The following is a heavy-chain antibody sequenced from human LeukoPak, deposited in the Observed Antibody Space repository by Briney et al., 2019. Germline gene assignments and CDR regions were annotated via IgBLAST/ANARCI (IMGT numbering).Heavy chain of an antibody. CDR1: GFTFSSYS. Sequence: PGGSLRLSCAASGFTFSSYSMNWVRQAPGKGLEWVAFLRNDGRSKYYADSVKGRFTISADNSDNTLFLQMNSLRGDDTAVYYCARDVASTGTQGWFDPWGQGTVVTVSS. V-gene: IGHV3-30*02. J-gene: IGHJ5*02. CDR2: LRNDGRSK. D-gene: IGHD1-1*01. CDR3: ARDVASTGTQGWFDP.